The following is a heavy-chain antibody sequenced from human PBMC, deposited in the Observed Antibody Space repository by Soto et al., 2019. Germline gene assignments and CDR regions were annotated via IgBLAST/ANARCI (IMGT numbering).Heavy chain of an antibody. CDR1: GGSISSYY. CDR2: IYYSGST. V-gene: IGHV4-59*01. Sequence: SETLSLTCTVSGGSISSYYWSWIPQPPGKGLEWIGYIYYSGSTNYNPSLKSRVTISVDTSKNQFSLKLSSVTAADTAVYYCARSVMATDYYGLAVWGQGTTVTVSS. J-gene: IGHJ6*02. D-gene: IGHD5-12*01. CDR3: ARSVMATDYYGLAV.